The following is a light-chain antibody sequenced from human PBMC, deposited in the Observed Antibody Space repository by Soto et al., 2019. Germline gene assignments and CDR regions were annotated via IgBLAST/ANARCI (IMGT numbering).Light chain of an antibody. CDR1: SSDVGRYNY. CDR2: DVN. Sequence: QSALTQPASVSGSPGQSITISCTGTSSDVGRYNYVSWYQHDPGKAPKLVIYDVNNRPSGISDRFSGFKSGNTASLTISGLQAEDVADYYCASYTNTNTWLFGGGTKLTVL. CDR3: ASYTNTNTWL. V-gene: IGLV2-14*03. J-gene: IGLJ3*02.